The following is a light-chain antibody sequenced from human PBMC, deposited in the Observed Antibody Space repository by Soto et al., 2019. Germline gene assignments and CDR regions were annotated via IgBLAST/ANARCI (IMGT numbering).Light chain of an antibody. CDR3: QHYNNWPPWT. Sequence: EVVMTQTPATLSVSPGERATLSCRASQSVRNNLAWYQQKPGQAPRLLIYGASTMATGIPARFSGSGSGREFTITISSLQSEDFAVYYCQHYNNWPPWTFGQGTKVEVK. V-gene: IGKV3D-15*01. CDR2: GAS. CDR1: QSVRNN. J-gene: IGKJ1*01.